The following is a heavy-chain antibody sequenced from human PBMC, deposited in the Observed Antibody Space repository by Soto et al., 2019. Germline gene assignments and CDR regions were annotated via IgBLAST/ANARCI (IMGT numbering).Heavy chain of an antibody. J-gene: IGHJ6*02. CDR1: GYDFTAYA. CDR2: INTGNGNT. CDR3: AMGERLYYYHCGMEV. D-gene: IGHD1-26*01. Sequence: GASVKVSYKASGYDFTAYAMLWVRQAPVQRPEWMGWINTGNGNTKYSPKFQGRVTITRDTYGSTAYMELSSLKSEDTAVYYCAMGERLYYYHCGMEVWGQGSSVTVSS. V-gene: IGHV1-3*04.